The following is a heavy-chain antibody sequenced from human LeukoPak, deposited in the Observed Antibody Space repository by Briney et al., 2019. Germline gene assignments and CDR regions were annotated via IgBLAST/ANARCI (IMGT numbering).Heavy chain of an antibody. Sequence: PSETLSLTCAVSNDSIKDYYWNWIRQPPGKGLEWIGFVSNSGSTNYNPSLKSRVTISIDTAKRQFSLRLTSVTAADTAVSYCGRYEGGSSWARAFNVGAKGTMVPVS. D-gene: IGHD6-13*01. CDR1: NDSIKDYY. CDR2: VSNSGST. V-gene: IGHV4-59*01. J-gene: IGHJ3*01. CDR3: GRYEGGSSWARAFNV.